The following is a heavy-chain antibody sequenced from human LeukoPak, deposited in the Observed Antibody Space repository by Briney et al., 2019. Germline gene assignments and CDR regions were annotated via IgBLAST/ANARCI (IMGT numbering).Heavy chain of an antibody. CDR2: INHFGST. J-gene: IGHJ4*02. CDR3: ARHPPARYSESHRHFDN. CDR1: GFTFSSYS. D-gene: IGHD1-26*01. Sequence: GSLRLSCAASGFTFSSYSMNWVRQAPGKGLEWIGEINHFGSTNYNPSLKSRLTISIDTSKNQFSLSLSSVTAADTAVYYCARHPPARYSESHRHFDNWGQGTLVTVSS. V-gene: IGHV4-34*01.